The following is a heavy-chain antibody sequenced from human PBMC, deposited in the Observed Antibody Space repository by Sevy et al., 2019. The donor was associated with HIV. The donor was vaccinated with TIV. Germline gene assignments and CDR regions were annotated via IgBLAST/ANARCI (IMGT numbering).Heavy chain of an antibody. J-gene: IGHJ5*02. CDR2: FYHSGST. CDR1: GYSISSGYY. Sequence: SETLSLTCTVSGYSISSGYYWGWIRQPPGKGLEWIGSFYHSGSTYYNPSLKSRVTISVDTSKNQFSLKLSSVTAADTAVYYCARGELYSGGGGYCSGGSCYSGLWFDPWGQGTLVTVSS. V-gene: IGHV4-38-2*02. CDR3: ARGELYSGGGGYCSGGSCYSGLWFDP. D-gene: IGHD2-15*01.